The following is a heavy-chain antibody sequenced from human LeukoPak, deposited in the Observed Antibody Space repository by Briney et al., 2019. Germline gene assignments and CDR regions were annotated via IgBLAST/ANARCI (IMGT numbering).Heavy chain of an antibody. Sequence: SETLSLTCTVSGGSISSSSYSWGWIRQPPGKGLEWIGSIYYSGSTYYNPSLKSRVTISVDTSKNQFSLKLSSVTAADTAVYYCARRPFDFWSGYSTKGRLDYWGQGTLVTVSS. V-gene: IGHV4-39*01. CDR2: IYYSGST. D-gene: IGHD3-3*01. J-gene: IGHJ4*02. CDR1: GGSISSSSYS. CDR3: ARRPFDFWSGYSTKGRLDY.